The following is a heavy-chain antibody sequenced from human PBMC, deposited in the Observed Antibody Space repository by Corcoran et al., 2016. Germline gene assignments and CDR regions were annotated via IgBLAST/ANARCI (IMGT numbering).Heavy chain of an antibody. D-gene: IGHD3-22*01. Sequence: QVQLVESGGGVVQPGRSLRLSCAASGFTFSSYGMHWVRQAPGKGLEWVAVISYDGSNKYYADSVKGRFTISRDNSKNTLYLQMNSLRAEDTAVYYCARDRYYDDSGSLFESVYWGQGTLVTVSS. CDR1: GFTFSSYG. V-gene: IGHV3-30*03. CDR2: ISYDGSNK. CDR3: ARDRYYDDSGSLFESVY. J-gene: IGHJ4*02.